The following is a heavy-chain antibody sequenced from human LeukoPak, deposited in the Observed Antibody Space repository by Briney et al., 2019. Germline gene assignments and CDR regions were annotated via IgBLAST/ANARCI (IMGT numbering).Heavy chain of an antibody. Sequence: ASVKVSCKASGYTFTSYEINWVRQATGQGLEWMGWMNPNSGNTGYAQKFQGRVTMTRNTSISTAYMELSRLRSDDTAVYYCARVGRDGYNFGYWGQGTLVTVSS. D-gene: IGHD5-24*01. J-gene: IGHJ4*02. CDR2: MNPNSGNT. CDR1: GYTFTSYE. V-gene: IGHV1-8*01. CDR3: ARVGRDGYNFGY.